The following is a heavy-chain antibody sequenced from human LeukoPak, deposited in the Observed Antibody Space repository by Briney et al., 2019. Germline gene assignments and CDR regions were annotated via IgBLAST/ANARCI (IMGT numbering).Heavy chain of an antibody. D-gene: IGHD6-19*01. CDR3: ARYGNGEWLAHYAFDM. Sequence: GGSLRLSCAASGFGVSNYWMSWVRQAPGKGLEWVANIRQDGREKYYVDSAKGRFTISRDNADNSLYLQMNSLKVEDTAVYYCARYGNGEWLAHYAFDMWGQGTMVTVSS. J-gene: IGHJ3*02. CDR1: GFGVSNYW. V-gene: IGHV3-7*01. CDR2: IRQDGREK.